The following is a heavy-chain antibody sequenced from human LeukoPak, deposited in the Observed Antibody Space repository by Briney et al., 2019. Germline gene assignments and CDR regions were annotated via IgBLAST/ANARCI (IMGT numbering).Heavy chain of an antibody. CDR2: ISGSGAYT. CDR3: AKDDGLAAAGTSFDY. D-gene: IGHD6-13*01. V-gene: IGHV3-23*01. CDR1: GFTFSNYA. Sequence: PGGSPRLSCAASGFTFSNYAMSWVRQAPGKGLEWVSAISGSGAYTYYADSVKGRLTISRDNSKNTLYLQMNSLRAEDTAVYYCAKDDGLAAAGTSFDYWGQGTLVTVSS. J-gene: IGHJ4*02.